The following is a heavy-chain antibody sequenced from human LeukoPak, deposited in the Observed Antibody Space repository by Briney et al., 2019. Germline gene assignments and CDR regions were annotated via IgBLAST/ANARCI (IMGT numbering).Heavy chain of an antibody. V-gene: IGHV3-30*02. CDR2: IRYDGRNK. D-gene: IGHD2-2*02. CDR1: GFTFSSYG. Sequence: PGGSLRLSCAASGFTFSSYGMHWVRQAPGKGLEWVAFIRYDGRNKYYADSVKGRFTISRDNSKNTLYLQMNSLRAEDTAVYYCAKGRCSSTSCYTIGYGSGSYFDYWGQGTLVTVSS. J-gene: IGHJ4*02. CDR3: AKGRCSSTSCYTIGYGSGSYFDY.